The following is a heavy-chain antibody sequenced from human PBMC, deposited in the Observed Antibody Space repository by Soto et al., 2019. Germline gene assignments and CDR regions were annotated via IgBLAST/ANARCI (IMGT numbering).Heavy chain of an antibody. CDR2: IDPSDSYT. J-gene: IGHJ3*02. D-gene: IGHD2-21*02. V-gene: IGHV5-10-1*01. Sequence: GESLKISCKGSGYSFTSYWISWVREMPGKGVEWMGRIDPSDSYTNYSPSFQGHVTISADKSISTAYLQWSSLKASNTAMYYCARQTAPLAYCGGDCYYNAFDIWGQGTMVTVSS. CDR3: ARQTAPLAYCGGDCYYNAFDI. CDR1: GYSFTSYW.